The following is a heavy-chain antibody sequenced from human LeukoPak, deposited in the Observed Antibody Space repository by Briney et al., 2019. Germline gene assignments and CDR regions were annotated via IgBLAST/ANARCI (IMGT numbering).Heavy chain of an antibody. D-gene: IGHD1-26*01. J-gene: IGHJ4*02. CDR1: GGSISSSSYY. V-gene: IGHV4-39*01. Sequence: SETLPLTCTVSGGSISSSSYYWGWIRQPPGKGLEWIGSIYYSGSTYYKSSLKSRVTVSVGTSKNQFSLKLSSVTAADTAVYYCASLRERSYYARGFDYWGQGTLVTVSS. CDR2: IYYSGST. CDR3: ASLRERSYYARGFDY.